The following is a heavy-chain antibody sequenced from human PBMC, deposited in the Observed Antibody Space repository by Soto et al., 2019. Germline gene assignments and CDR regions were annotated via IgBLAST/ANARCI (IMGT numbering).Heavy chain of an antibody. CDR2: IKSKTDGGTT. V-gene: IGHV3-15*01. J-gene: IGHJ3*02. Sequence: PGGSLRLSCAASGFTFSNAWMSGVRQATGKGLEWVGRIKSKTDGGTTDYAAPVKGRFTISRDDSKNTLYLQMNSLKTEDTAVYYCTTPSYDILTGYSTDAFDMWGQGTMVTVSS. CDR3: TTPSYDILTGYSTDAFDM. D-gene: IGHD3-9*01. CDR1: GFTFSNAW.